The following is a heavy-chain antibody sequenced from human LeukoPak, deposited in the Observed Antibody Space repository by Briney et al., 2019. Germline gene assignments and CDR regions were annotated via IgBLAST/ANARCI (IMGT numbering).Heavy chain of an antibody. CDR2: ISHSGTT. J-gene: IGHJ3*02. V-gene: IGHV4-34*01. CDR1: GGSFSDYF. CDR3: ARNGRYCSRGCSADAFDM. Sequence: SETLSLTCAVYGGSFSDYFWSWIRQSPGKGLEWIGEISHSGTTNYNPSLKSRVTISVDTSKTQFSLKLTSVTAADSTVYYCARNGRYCSRGCSADAFDMWGQGTIVTVSS. D-gene: IGHD2-15*01.